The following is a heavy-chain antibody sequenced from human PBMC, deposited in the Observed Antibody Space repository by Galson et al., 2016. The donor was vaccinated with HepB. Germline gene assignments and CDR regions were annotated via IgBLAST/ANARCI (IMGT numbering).Heavy chain of an antibody. D-gene: IGHD3-10*01. Sequence: SLRLSCAASGFTFSSYSMNWVRQAPGEGLEWVSSISSSSSKMYYADSVKGRFTISRDNPKNSVYLQMNSLRAEDTAVYYCARDMVNKARDYYYGMVVWGQGTTVTVSS. J-gene: IGHJ6*02. CDR1: GFTFSSYS. CDR2: ISSSSSKM. V-gene: IGHV3-21*01. CDR3: ARDMVNKARDYYYGMVV.